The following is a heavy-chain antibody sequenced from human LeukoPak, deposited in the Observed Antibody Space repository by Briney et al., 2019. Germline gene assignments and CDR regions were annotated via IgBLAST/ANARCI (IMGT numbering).Heavy chain of an antibody. V-gene: IGHV4-34*01. CDR2: INHSGST. Sequence: SETLSLTCAVYGGSFSGYYWSWIRQPPGKGLEWIGEINHSGSTNYNPSLKSRVTISVDTSKNQFSLRLSSVTAADTAVYYCASGDIVVVPAAMDYWGQGTLVTVSS. CDR3: ASGDIVVVPAAMDY. CDR1: GGSFSGYY. D-gene: IGHD2-2*01. J-gene: IGHJ4*02.